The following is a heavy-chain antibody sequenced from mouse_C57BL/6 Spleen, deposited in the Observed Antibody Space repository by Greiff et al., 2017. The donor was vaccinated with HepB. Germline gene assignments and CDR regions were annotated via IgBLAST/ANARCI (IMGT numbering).Heavy chain of an antibody. J-gene: IGHJ2*01. D-gene: IGHD1-1*01. CDR1: GYTFTDYN. CDR2: INPNNGGT. Sequence: EVQLQQSGPELVKPGASVKIPCKASGYTFTDYNMDWVKQSHGKSLEWIGDINPNNGGTIYNQKFKGKATLTVDKSSSTAYMELRSLTSEDTAVYYCARRLLRSYYFDYWGQGTTLTVSS. V-gene: IGHV1-18*01. CDR3: ARRLLRSYYFDY.